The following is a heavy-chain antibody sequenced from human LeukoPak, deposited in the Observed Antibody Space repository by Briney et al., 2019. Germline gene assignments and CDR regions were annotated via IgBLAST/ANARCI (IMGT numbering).Heavy chain of an antibody. CDR2: IYHSGST. Sequence: SQTLSLTCTVSGGSISSGGYYWSWIRQPPGKGLEWIGYIYHSGSTYYNPSLKSRVTISVDTSKNQFSLKLSSVTAADTAVYYCARDGGAHCSSTSCRDGDYYYYYMDVWGKGTTVTVS. V-gene: IGHV4-30-2*01. J-gene: IGHJ6*03. CDR1: GGSISSGGYY. CDR3: ARDGGAHCSSTSCRDGDYYYYYMDV. D-gene: IGHD2-2*01.